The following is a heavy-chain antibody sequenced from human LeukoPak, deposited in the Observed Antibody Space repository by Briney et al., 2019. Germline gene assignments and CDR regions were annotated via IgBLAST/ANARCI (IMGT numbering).Heavy chain of an antibody. Sequence: SETLSLTCTVSGSSISSRNYYWGWIRQPPGKGLEWIGSINYSGTTYYNPSLRSRVTILIDTSKNQFFLKLNSVTAPDTALYYCARHYYGDYAYYLDYWGQGTLVTASS. CDR2: INYSGTT. J-gene: IGHJ4*02. V-gene: IGHV4-39*01. CDR3: ARHYYGDYAYYLDY. CDR1: GSSISSRNYY. D-gene: IGHD4-17*01.